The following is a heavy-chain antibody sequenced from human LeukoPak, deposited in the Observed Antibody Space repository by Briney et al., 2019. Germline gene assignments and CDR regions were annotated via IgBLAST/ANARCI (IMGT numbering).Heavy chain of an antibody. J-gene: IGHJ3*02. Sequence: SETLSLTCTVSGGSISSYYWSWIRQPPGKGLEWIGYYSGSTNYNPSLKRRVTISVDTSKNQFSLKLSSVTAADTAVYYCARDVYKYDSSGSRAFDIWGQGTMVTVSS. V-gene: IGHV4-59*01. D-gene: IGHD3-22*01. CDR3: ARDVYKYDSSGSRAFDI. CDR1: GGSISSYY. CDR2: YSGST.